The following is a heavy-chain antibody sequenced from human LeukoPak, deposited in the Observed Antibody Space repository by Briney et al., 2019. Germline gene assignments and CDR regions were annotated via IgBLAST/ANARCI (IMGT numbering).Heavy chain of an antibody. J-gene: IGHJ4*02. Sequence: PGGSLRLSCAASGFTVSSNYMTWVRQAPGKGLEWVSVIYGGGGTYYADSVKGRFTISRDNSKNTLYLQMNSLRAEDTAVYYCARFYYDSSGYLYWGQGTLVTVSS. CDR1: GFTVSSNY. CDR2: IYGGGGT. CDR3: ARFYYDSSGYLY. V-gene: IGHV3-66*01. D-gene: IGHD3-22*01.